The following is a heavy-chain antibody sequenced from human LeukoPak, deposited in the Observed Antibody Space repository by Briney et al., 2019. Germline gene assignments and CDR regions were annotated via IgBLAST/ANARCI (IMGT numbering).Heavy chain of an antibody. CDR2: IKHSGST. J-gene: IGHJ4*02. Sequence: SETLSLTCVVDGGSFSGDYWNWIRQPPGEGLDWSGEIKHSGSTNYNPSLKRRVTISVDTSQNQFSVRLSSVTAADTAVYYCARGRYLTTGGGAAAGFLDYWGQGTLVTVSS. CDR1: GGSFSGDY. CDR3: ARGRYLTTGGGAAAGFLDY. V-gene: IGHV4-34*01. D-gene: IGHD6-13*01.